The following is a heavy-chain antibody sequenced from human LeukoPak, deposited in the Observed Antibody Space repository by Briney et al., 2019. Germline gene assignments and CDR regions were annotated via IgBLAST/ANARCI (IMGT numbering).Heavy chain of an antibody. CDR1: GYTFTDYY. V-gene: IGHV1-2*04. CDR3: ARDPPPYSSSPHFDY. D-gene: IGHD6-6*01. Sequence: ASVKVSCKASGYTFTDYYIQWMRQAPGQGLEWMGWINPNSGGTDSPQKFRGWVTMTRDTSISTAYMELSRLRSDDMAVYYCARDPPPYSSSPHFDYWGQGTLVTVSS. CDR2: INPNSGGT. J-gene: IGHJ4*02.